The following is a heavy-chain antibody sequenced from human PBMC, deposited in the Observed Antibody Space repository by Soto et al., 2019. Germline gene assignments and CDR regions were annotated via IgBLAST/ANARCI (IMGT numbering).Heavy chain of an antibody. CDR2: IYYSGST. CDR1: GGCISSGGYY. J-gene: IGHJ2*01. D-gene: IGHD4-17*01. Sequence: QVQLQESGPGLVKPSQTLSLTCTVSGGCISSGGYYWSWIRQHPGKGLEWIGYIYYSGSTYYNPSLKSRVTISVDTSKNQFSLKLSSVTAADTAVYYCARGGTVPYWYFDLWGRGTLVTVSS. CDR3: ARGGTVPYWYFDL. V-gene: IGHV4-31*03.